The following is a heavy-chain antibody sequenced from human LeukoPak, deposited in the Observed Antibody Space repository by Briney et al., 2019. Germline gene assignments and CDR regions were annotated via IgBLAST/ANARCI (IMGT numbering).Heavy chain of an antibody. CDR1: GGSISSGDYY. Sequence: SQTLSLTCTVSGGSISSGDYYWSWIRQPPGKGLEWIGYIYYSGSTYYNPSLKSRVTISVDTSKNQFSLKLSSVTAADTAVYYTARESYTSGYLFSYYWGQGNLVTVSS. V-gene: IGHV4-30-4*08. D-gene: IGHD3-22*01. CDR3: ARESYTSGYLFSYY. J-gene: IGHJ4*02. CDR2: IYYSGST.